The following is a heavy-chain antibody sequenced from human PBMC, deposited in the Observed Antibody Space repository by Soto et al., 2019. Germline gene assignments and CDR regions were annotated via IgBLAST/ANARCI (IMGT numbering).Heavy chain of an antibody. Sequence: QITLTESGPTLVKPTQTLTLTCTFSGFSLSTSGVGVGWIRQTPGKALEWLALLYWDDDKRYSPFLKSRLTTTKDTSNNQLGPTMTNMHPVVTAPYYCARRLKESGTFYDFWSGHVASYFVSWGQGTRVTVSS. J-gene: IGHJ4*02. V-gene: IGHV2-5*02. CDR3: ARRLKESGTFYDFWSGHVASYFVS. CDR1: GFSLSTSGVG. D-gene: IGHD3-3*01. CDR2: LYWDDDK.